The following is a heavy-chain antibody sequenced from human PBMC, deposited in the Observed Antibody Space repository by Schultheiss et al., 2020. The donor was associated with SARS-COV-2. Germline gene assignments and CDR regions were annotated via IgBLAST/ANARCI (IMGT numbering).Heavy chain of an antibody. CDR2: IKSKTDGGTT. CDR1: GFTFSNAW. D-gene: IGHD6-6*01. J-gene: IGHJ4*02. CDR3: AKDRYSSSSGRDY. V-gene: IGHV3-15*01. Sequence: GGSLRLSCAASGFTFSNAWMSWVRQAPGKGLEWVGRIKSKTDGGTTDYAAPVKGRFTISRDDSKNTLYLQMNSLRAEDTAVYYCAKDRYSSSSGRDYWGQGTLVTVSS.